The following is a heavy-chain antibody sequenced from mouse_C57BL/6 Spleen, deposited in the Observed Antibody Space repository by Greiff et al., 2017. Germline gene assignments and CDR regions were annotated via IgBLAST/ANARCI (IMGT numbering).Heavy chain of an antibody. D-gene: IGHD1-1*01. J-gene: IGHJ4*01. Sequence: DVKLVESEGGLVQPGSSMKLSCTASGFTFSDYYMAWVRQVPEKGLEWVANINYDGSSTYYLDSLKSRFIISRDNAKNILYLQRSSLKSEDTATYYCARDRFYYGSSHYYAMDYWGQGTSVTVSS. CDR3: ARDRFYYGSSHYYAMDY. V-gene: IGHV5-16*01. CDR2: INYDGSST. CDR1: GFTFSDYY.